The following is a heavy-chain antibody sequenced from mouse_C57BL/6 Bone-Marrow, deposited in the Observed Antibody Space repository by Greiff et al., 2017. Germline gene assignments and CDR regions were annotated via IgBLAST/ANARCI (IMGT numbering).Heavy chain of an antibody. CDR3: TRDNYWFAY. V-gene: IGHV5-9-1*02. CDR2: ISSGGDYI. CDR1: GFTFSSYA. D-gene: IGHD1-3*01. Sequence: EVKVVESGEGLVKPGGSLKLSCAASGFTFSSYAMSWVRQTPEKRLEWVAYISSGGDYIYYADTVKGRFTISRDNARNTLYLQMSSLKSEDTAMYYCTRDNYWFAYWGQGTLVTVSA. J-gene: IGHJ3*01.